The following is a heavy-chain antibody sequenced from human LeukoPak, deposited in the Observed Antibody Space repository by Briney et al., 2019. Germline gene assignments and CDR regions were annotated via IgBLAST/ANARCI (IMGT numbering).Heavy chain of an antibody. CDR2: INPSDDST. J-gene: IGHJ4*02. Sequence: ASVKVSCKASGYTFNSSYMHWVRQAPGQGLEWMGIINPSDDSTRYAQKFRGRVTMTKDTSTNTVYMHLSSLSSDDTAVYYCARGLYSSGWYSDYWGQGTLVTVSS. CDR3: ARGLYSSGWYSDY. D-gene: IGHD6-19*01. CDR1: GYTFNSSY. V-gene: IGHV1-46*02.